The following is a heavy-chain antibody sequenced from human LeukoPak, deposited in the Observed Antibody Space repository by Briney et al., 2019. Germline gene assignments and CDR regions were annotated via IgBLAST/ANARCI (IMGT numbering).Heavy chain of an antibody. Sequence: GGTLRLSCAASGFTFSRYGMSWVRQAPGKGLEWVSAISGSGGRTYYADSVKGRFTISRDNAKNSLYLQMNSLRAEDTAVYYCARETSTITVLYYYYYMDVWGKGTTVTVSS. CDR1: GFTFSRYG. J-gene: IGHJ6*03. V-gene: IGHV3-23*01. D-gene: IGHD5/OR15-5a*01. CDR2: ISGSGGRT. CDR3: ARETSTITVLYYYYYMDV.